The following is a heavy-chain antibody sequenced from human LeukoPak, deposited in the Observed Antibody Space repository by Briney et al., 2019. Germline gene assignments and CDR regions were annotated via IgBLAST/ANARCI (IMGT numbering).Heavy chain of an antibody. D-gene: IGHD3-22*01. CDR3: AAAVDYDDSAGFDY. CDR2: ISSSSSYI. J-gene: IGHJ4*02. V-gene: IGHV3-21*01. CDR1: GFTFSSYS. Sequence: PGGSLRLSCAASGFTFSSYSMNWVRQAPGKGLEWVSSISSSSSYIYYADSVKGRFTISRDNAKNSLYLQMNSLRAEDTAVYYCAAAVDYDDSAGFDYWGQGTLVTVSS.